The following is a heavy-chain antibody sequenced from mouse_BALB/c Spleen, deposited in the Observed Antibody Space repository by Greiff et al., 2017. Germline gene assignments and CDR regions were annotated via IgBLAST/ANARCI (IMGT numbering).Heavy chain of an antibody. CDR3: TRNTTVVGENYFDY. CDR2: IYPGNSDT. D-gene: IGHD1-1*01. CDR1: GYTFTSYW. Sequence: VQLQQSGTVLARPGASVKMSCKASGYTFTSYWMHWVKQRPGRGLEWIGAIYPGNSDTSYNQKFKGKAKLTAVTSTSTAYMELSSLTNEDSAVYYCTRNTTVVGENYFDYWGQGTTLTVSS. V-gene: IGHV1-5*01. J-gene: IGHJ2*01.